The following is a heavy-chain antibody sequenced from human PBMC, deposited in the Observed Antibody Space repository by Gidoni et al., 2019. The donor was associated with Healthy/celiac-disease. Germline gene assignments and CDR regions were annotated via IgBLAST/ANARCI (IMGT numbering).Heavy chain of an antibody. V-gene: IGHV4-59*01. J-gene: IGHJ6*02. CDR3: ARDSGGAVAVDYGMDV. D-gene: IGHD6-19*01. CDR1: GGSISSYY. Sequence: QVQLQESGPGLVKPSETLSLTCTVSGGSISSYYWSWIRQPPGKGLEWIGYIYYSGSTNYNPSLKSRVTISVDTSKNQFSLKLSSVTAADTAVYYCARDSGGAVAVDYGMDVWGQGTTVTVSS. CDR2: IYYSGST.